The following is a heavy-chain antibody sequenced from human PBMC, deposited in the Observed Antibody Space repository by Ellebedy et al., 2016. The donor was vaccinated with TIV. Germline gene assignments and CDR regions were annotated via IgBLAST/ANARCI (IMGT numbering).Heavy chain of an antibody. D-gene: IGHD3-10*02. CDR1: GYTFSSYW. Sequence: GGSLRLSXRGSGYTFSSYWIGWVRQMPGQGLEWMGIIYPGDSDTRYSPSFQGQVTISADKSTSTAYLQWRSLKASDTAMYYCARRGTMFRRNYYGMDVWGQGTTVIVSS. CDR3: ARRGTMFRRNYYGMDV. J-gene: IGHJ6*02. CDR2: IYPGDSDT. V-gene: IGHV5-51*01.